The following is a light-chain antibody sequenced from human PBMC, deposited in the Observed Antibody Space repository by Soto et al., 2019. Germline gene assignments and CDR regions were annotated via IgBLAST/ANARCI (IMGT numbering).Light chain of an antibody. J-gene: IGKJ4*01. CDR3: QQRSNWPLT. Sequence: EFVLTQSPGTLSLSPGARAPLSCRASQSVSSNLAWYQQKPGQAPRLLIYDASNRATGIPARFSGSGSGTDFTLTISSLEPEDFAVYYCQQRSNWPLTFGGGTKVDIK. V-gene: IGKV3-11*01. CDR1: QSVSSN. CDR2: DAS.